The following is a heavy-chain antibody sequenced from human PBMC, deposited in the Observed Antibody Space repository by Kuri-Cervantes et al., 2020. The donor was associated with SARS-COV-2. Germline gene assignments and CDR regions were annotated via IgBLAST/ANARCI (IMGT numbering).Heavy chain of an antibody. J-gene: IGHJ4*02. CDR3: ARTYYDILTGYCPFDY. D-gene: IGHD3-9*01. CDR2: ISSSSSTI. V-gene: IGHV3-48*02. Sequence: GESLKISCAASGFTFSSYSMNWVRQAPGKGLEWVSYISSSSSTIYYADSVKGRFTISRDNAKNSLYLQMNSLRDGDTAVYYCARTYYDILTGYCPFDYWGQGTLVTVSS. CDR1: GFTFSSYS.